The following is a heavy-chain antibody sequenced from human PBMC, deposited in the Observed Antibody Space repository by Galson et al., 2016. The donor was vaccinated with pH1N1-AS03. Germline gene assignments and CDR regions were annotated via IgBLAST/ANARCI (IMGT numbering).Heavy chain of an antibody. J-gene: IGHJ3*01. V-gene: IGHV3-64D*06. CDR2: VYPNGVSP. D-gene: IGHD1-1*01. CDR3: VKDLTGRGAFDF. CDR1: GFTFNKYV. Sequence: SLRLSCAGSGFTFNKYVMHWVRQAPGKGLEYVSGVYPNGVSPHYADSVKDRFTISRDNSKNTLSLQMSSLTTEDTAVYYCVKDLTGRGAFDFWGQGTMVTVS.